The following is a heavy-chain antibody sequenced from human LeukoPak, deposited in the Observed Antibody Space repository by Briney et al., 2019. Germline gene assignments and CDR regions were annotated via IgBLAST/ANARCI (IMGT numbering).Heavy chain of an antibody. CDR3: ARVDGGEWYYFDY. D-gene: IGHD2-8*02. CDR2: INPNSGGT. Sequence: ASVKVSCKASGYTFTGYYMHWVRQAPGQGLEWMGWINPNSGGTNYAQKFQGRVTMTRDTSISTGYMELSSLRSDDTAIHFCARVDGGEWYYFDYWGQGTLVTVFS. J-gene: IGHJ4*02. V-gene: IGHV1-2*02. CDR1: GYTFTGYY.